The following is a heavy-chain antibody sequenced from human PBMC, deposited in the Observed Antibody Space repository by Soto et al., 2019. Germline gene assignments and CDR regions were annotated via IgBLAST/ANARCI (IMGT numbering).Heavy chain of an antibody. D-gene: IGHD2-15*01. CDR3: APERRYCSGGSCYSGWFDP. CDR1: GCSISSSNW. Sequence: SETLSLTFGASGCSISSSNWRSWYRQPPGKGLEWIGEIYHSGSTNYNPSLKSRVTISVDKSKNQFSLKLSSVTAADTAVYYCAPERRYCSGGSCYSGWFDPWGQG. J-gene: IGHJ5*02. V-gene: IGHV4-4*02. CDR2: IYHSGST.